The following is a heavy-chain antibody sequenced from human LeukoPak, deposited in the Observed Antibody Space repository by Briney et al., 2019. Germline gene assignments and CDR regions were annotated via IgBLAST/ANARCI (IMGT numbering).Heavy chain of an antibody. J-gene: IGHJ4*02. V-gene: IGHV3-48*03. Sequence: PGGTLRLSCVVSGVTFSLYEMNWGREAPGSGLEWVSYIDQSGRSIHYADTVKGRFTVSRDNAKESLYLQMNSLRDEDTAVYYCAREAAQCGGDCNDHWGQGTLVTVSS. CDR2: IDQSGRSI. CDR3: AREAAQCGGDCNDH. CDR1: GVTFSLYE. D-gene: IGHD2-21*02.